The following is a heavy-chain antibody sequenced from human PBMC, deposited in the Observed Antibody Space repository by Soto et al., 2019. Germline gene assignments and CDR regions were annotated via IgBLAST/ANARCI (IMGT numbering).Heavy chain of an antibody. V-gene: IGHV1-18*01. J-gene: IGHJ6*02. CDR2: INTYNGNT. CDR3: AMVDVYVTPSPQDV. D-gene: IGHD3-16*01. Sequence: QVQLVQSRAEVKNPGASVKVSCKASGYSFTRYGIAWARQAPGQGLEWMGWINTYNGNTNYAQNLQGSVTLTTDTATSTADLELTSLRSNDTAIYYCAMVDVYVTPSPQDVWGQGTTVIVSS. CDR1: GYSFTRYG.